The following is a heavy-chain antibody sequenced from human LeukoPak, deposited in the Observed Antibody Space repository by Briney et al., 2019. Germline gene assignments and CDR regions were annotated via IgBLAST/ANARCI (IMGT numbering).Heavy chain of an antibody. D-gene: IGHD4-17*01. J-gene: IGHJ6*02. CDR2: IKQDGSEK. CDR1: GFTFSSYW. V-gene: IGHV3-7*03. Sequence: AGGSLRPSCAASGFTFSSYWMSWVRQAPGKGLEWVANIKQDGSEKYYVDSVKGRFTISRDNAKNSLYLQMNSLRAEDTAVYYCASTPQGDYLYYYYGMDVWGQGTTVTVSS. CDR3: ASTPQGDYLYYYYGMDV.